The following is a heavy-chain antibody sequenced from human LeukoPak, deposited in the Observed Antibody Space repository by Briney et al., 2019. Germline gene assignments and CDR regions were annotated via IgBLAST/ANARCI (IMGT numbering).Heavy chain of an antibody. CDR2: IIPILGIA. V-gene: IGHV1-69*02. J-gene: IGHJ4*02. Sequence: AASVKVSCKASGSTFSSYTISWVRQAPGQGLEWMGRIIPILGIANYAQKFQGRVTITADKSTSTAYMELSSLRSEDTAVYYCARASARYSYGALEYWGQGTLVTVSS. D-gene: IGHD5-18*01. CDR3: ARASARYSYGALEY. CDR1: GSTFSSYT.